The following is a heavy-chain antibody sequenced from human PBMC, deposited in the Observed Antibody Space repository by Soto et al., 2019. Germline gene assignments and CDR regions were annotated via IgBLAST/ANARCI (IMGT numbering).Heavy chain of an antibody. V-gene: IGHV1-3*01. Sequence: AXVKVSWRGSGYSLSTHSIHWVRQAPGQGLEWMGWINGGNGNTKYSQKFRDRVTITRDASASTGYMELSSLRSEDTAVYYCARGKGMEENYYYYGMDVWGQGTTVTVSS. J-gene: IGHJ6*02. D-gene: IGHD1-1*01. CDR3: ARGKGMEENYYYYGMDV. CDR2: INGGNGNT. CDR1: GYSLSTHS.